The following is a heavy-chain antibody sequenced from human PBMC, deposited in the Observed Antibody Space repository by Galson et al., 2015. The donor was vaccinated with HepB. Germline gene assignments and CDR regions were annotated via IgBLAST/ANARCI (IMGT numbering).Heavy chain of an antibody. D-gene: IGHD3-16*01. CDR3: ARGGLESYGGLGYYYGMDV. CDR2: IIPIFGTA. V-gene: IGHV1-69*13. J-gene: IGHJ6*02. CDR1: GGTFSSYA. Sequence: SVKVSCKASGGTFSSYAISWVRQAPGQGLEWMGGIIPIFGTANYAQKFQGRVTITADESTSTAYMELSSLRSEDTAVYYCARGGLESYGGLGYYYGMDVWGQGTTVTVSS.